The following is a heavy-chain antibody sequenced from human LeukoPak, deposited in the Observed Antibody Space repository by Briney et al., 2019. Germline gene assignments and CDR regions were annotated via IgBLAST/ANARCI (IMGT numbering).Heavy chain of an antibody. J-gene: IGHJ4*02. CDR2: ITGNGDTT. D-gene: IGHD2-2*01. Sequence: QPGRSLRLSCEASGFTFSTYAMSWVRQAPGKGLEWVSSITGNGDTTYYADSVKGRFTISRDNSKNTLFLHMNSLRAEDTAIFYCAKHVAVLPAPRNYYFDYWGQGTLVTVSS. CDR3: AKHVAVLPAPRNYYFDY. CDR1: GFTFSTYA. V-gene: IGHV3-23*01.